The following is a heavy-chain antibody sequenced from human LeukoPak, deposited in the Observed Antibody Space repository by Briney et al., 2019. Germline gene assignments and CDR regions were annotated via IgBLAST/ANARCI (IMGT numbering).Heavy chain of an antibody. Sequence: GGSLRLSCSVSGFTISSYAMHWVRQAPGKGLEYVSSISSDGGSTFYADSVKGRFTISRDNSKNTLSLQMSSLRTEDTAVYYCVKDRWVDYWGQRAMLTVSS. V-gene: IGHV3-64D*06. CDR3: VKDRWVDY. D-gene: IGHD4-23*01. CDR1: GFTISSYA. J-gene: IGHJ4*02. CDR2: ISSDGGST.